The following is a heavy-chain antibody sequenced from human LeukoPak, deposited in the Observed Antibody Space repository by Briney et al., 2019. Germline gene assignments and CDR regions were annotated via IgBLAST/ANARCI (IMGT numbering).Heavy chain of an antibody. J-gene: IGHJ4*02. Sequence: GGSLRLSCAASGFTFSSYSMNWVRQAPGEGLELVSCISSSSSYIYYADSMQGRFTISTDNAKNSLYLQMTSLRVEETSVYYCARMFSSGWYRDYFDYWGQGTLVTVSS. CDR1: GFTFSSYS. CDR3: ARMFSSGWYRDYFDY. CDR2: ISSSSSYI. D-gene: IGHD6-19*01. V-gene: IGHV3-21*01.